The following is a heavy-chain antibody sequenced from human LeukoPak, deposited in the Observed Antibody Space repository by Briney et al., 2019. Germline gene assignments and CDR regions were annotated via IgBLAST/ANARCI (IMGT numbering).Heavy chain of an antibody. D-gene: IGHD5/OR15-5a*01. CDR3: AKESNAFDI. CDR2: IRSNGNDK. V-gene: IGHV3-30*18. CDR1: GFTLSTYA. J-gene: IGHJ3*02. Sequence: GGSLRLSCAAPGFTLSTYAMHGVRAAPGKGLEWVAVIRSNGNDKYYADSVKGRFTISRDNSENTLYLQMNSLRVDDTALYYCAKESNAFDIWGQGTMVTVSS.